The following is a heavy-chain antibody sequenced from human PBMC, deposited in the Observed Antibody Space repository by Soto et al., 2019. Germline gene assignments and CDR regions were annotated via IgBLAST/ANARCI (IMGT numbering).Heavy chain of an antibody. Sequence: SVKVSCKASGFTFTSSSMQWVRQARGQRLEWIGWIVVGSGNTNYAQKFQERVTITRDMSTSTAYMELSSLRSEDTAVYYCAAEVVMVRGVIINFYYGMDVWGQGTTVTVSS. CDR2: IVVGSGNT. D-gene: IGHD3-10*01. V-gene: IGHV1-58*02. J-gene: IGHJ6*02. CDR3: AAEVVMVRGVIINFYYGMDV. CDR1: GFTFTSSS.